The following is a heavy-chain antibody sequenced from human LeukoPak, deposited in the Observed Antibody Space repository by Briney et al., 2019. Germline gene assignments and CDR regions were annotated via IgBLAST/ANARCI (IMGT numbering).Heavy chain of an antibody. V-gene: IGHV3-23*01. D-gene: IGHD3-9*01. CDR2: ISDSGGST. CDR1: GFTFSSYG. Sequence: QPGGSLRLSCAASGFTFSSYGMTWVREAPGKGVEWVSGISDSGGSTYYADSVKGRFTISRDQSKNTLFLQMNSLRAEDTAVYYCAKDSNFDWLLGVFDYWGQGTLVTVSS. CDR3: AKDSNFDWLLGVFDY. J-gene: IGHJ4*02.